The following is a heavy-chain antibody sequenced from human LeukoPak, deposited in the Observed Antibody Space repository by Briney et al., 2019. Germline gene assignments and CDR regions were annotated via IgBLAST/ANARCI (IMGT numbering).Heavy chain of an antibody. CDR1: GGSISSYY. J-gene: IGHJ4*02. D-gene: IGHD3-3*01. V-gene: IGHV4-4*07. CDR2: IYTSGST. CDR3: ARDLVFGVVVYFDY. Sequence: SETLSLTCTVSGGSISSYYWSWIRQPAGKGLEWIGRIYTSGSTNYNPSLKSRVTMSVDTSKNQFSLKLSSVTAADTAVYYCARDLVFGVVVYFDYWGQGTLVTVSS.